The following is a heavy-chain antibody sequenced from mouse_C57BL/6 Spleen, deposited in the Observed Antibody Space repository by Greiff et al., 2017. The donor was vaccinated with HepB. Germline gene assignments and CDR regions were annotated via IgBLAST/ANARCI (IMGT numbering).Heavy chain of an antibody. CDR1: GFTFSDYY. V-gene: IGHV5-16*01. Sequence: EVKLVESEGGLVQPGSSMKLSCTASGFTFSDYYMAWVRQVPEKGLEWVANINYDGSSTYYLDSLKSRFIISRDNAKNILYLQMSSLKSEDTATYYCARGGRLGSSCAMDYWGQGTSVTVSS. CDR3: ARGGRLGSSCAMDY. CDR2: INYDGSST. J-gene: IGHJ4*01. D-gene: IGHD1-1*01.